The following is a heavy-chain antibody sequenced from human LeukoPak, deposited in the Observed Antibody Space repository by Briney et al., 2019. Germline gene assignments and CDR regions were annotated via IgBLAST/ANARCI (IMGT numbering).Heavy chain of an antibody. Sequence: GGCLILSSSAPVFTFSRYSRNRGRQAPGKGLESVSYISKSGNTIYYADSVKGRYTLSRDNAKNSLYHQMNSLRDEDTAVYYCARGRGLTLSYHYFDYWGQGTRVSVS. V-gene: IGHV3-48*02. CDR1: VFTFSRYS. CDR2: ISKSGNTI. J-gene: IGHJ4*02. CDR3: ARGRGLTLSYHYFDY. D-gene: IGHD3-10*01.